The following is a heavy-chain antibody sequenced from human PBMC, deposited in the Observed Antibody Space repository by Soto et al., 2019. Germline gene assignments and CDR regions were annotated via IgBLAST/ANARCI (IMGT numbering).Heavy chain of an antibody. CDR3: ARATTMVRGAIAHSDY. CDR2: IIPIFGTA. Sequence: SVKVSCKASGGTFSSYAMSWVRQAAGQGLEWMGGIIPIFGTANYAQKLQGRVTITADESTSTAYMELSSLRSGDTAVYYCARATTMVRGAIAHSDYWGQGTMVTV. CDR1: GGTFSSYA. J-gene: IGHJ4*02. V-gene: IGHV1-69*13. D-gene: IGHD3-10*01.